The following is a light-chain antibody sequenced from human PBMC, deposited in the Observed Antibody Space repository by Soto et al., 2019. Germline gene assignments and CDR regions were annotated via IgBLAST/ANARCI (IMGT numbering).Light chain of an antibody. CDR1: QRISSF. V-gene: IGKV1-5*03. CDR2: KAD. J-gene: IGKJ5*01. CDR3: QHYASYPLS. Sequence: DIQMTQSPSTLSASVGDRVTITCRASQRISSFLAWYQQKPGRDPTLLIYKADTLESGVPSRLSGSGSGTEFSLTISSLQSDDVSTYYCQHYASYPLSFDQATRLEIK.